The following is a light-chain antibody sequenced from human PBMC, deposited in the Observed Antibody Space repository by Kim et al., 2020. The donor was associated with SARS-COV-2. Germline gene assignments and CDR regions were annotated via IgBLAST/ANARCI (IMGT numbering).Light chain of an antibody. CDR1: RSNSGAGYA. J-gene: IGLJ1*01. CDR2: DNT. Sequence: QGVSISCAGSRSNSGAGYAVHWYQQLPGTAPKLLIFDNTKRPSGVPDRFSGSKSGTSASLAITGLQPEDEADYYCQSYDSSLTGYAFGTGTKVTVL. V-gene: IGLV1-40*01. CDR3: QSYDSSLTGYA.